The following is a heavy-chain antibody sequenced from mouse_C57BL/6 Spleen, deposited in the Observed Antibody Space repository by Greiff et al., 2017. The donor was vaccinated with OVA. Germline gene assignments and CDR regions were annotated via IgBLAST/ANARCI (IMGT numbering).Heavy chain of an antibody. V-gene: IGHV1-50*01. CDR3: ARWFPGY. Sequence: QVHVKQSGAELVKPGASVKLSCKASGYTFTSYWMQWVKQRPGQGLEWIGEIDPSDSYTNYNQKFKGKATLTVDTSSSTAYMQLSSLTSEDSAVYYCARWFPGYWGQGTTLTVSS. CDR1: GYTFTSYW. J-gene: IGHJ2*01. D-gene: IGHD2-2*01. CDR2: IDPSDSYT.